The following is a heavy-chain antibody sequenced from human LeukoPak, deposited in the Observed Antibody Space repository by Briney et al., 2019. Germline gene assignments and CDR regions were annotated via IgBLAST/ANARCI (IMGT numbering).Heavy chain of an antibody. J-gene: IGHJ4*02. CDR3: ARRGYFDN. V-gene: IGHV4-59*01. Sequence: SETLSLTCTVSGGSISDYYWSWIRQPPGKGLEWIAYIYYSGSTSYSPSLKSRVTISVDTSKNQFSLKLRSVTAADTAVYYCARRGYFDNWGQGTLVTVSS. CDR2: IYYSGST. CDR1: GGSISDYY.